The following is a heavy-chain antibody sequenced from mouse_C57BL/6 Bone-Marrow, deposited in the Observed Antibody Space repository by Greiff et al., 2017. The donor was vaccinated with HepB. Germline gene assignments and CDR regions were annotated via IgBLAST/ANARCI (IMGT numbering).Heavy chain of an antibody. V-gene: IGHV14-3*01. D-gene: IGHD1-1*01. CDR2: IDPANGNT. J-gene: IGHJ1*03. CDR1: GFTFTNNC. CDR3: APIGTGVARGV. Sequence: VQLQQSVAELVRPGASVKFSCTASGFTFTNNCMHWVKQRPEQGLEWIGKIDPANGNTKYAAKFQGKATITADTSSNTAYLQLSSLTSEDAAILYCAPIGTGVARGVRGTGTTGNGS.